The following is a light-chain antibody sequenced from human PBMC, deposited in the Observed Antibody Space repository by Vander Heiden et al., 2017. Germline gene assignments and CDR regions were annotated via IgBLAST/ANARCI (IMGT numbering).Light chain of an antibody. V-gene: IGLV2-14*01. CDR3: SSYTSSSTLEV. J-gene: IGLJ1*01. CDR1: SSDVGGYNY. Sequence: QSALTQPASESGSPGQSITISCTGTSSDVGGYNYVSWYQQHPGKAPKLVIFEVSHRPSGVSNRFSGSKSGNTASLTISGLQAEDEADYYCSSYTSSSTLEVFGTGTKVTVL. CDR2: EVS.